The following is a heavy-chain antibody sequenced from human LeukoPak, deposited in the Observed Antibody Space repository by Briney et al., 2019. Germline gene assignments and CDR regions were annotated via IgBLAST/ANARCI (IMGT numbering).Heavy chain of an antibody. J-gene: IGHJ4*02. CDR2: IWYDGSNK. CDR3: ARGFFGSGYYYDSWQVDY. Sequence: GRSLRLSCAASGFTFSSYGMHWVRQAPGMGLEWVAVIWYDGSNKYYADSVKGRFTISRDNSKNTLYLQMNSLRAEDTAVYYCARGFFGSGYYYDSWQVDYWGQGTLVTVSS. CDR1: GFTFSSYG. D-gene: IGHD3-22*01. V-gene: IGHV3-33*01.